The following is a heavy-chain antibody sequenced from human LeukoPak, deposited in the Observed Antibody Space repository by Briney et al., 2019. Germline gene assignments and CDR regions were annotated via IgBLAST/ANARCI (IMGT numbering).Heavy chain of an antibody. D-gene: IGHD3-3*01. CDR3: ARERTIFGVGYYYMDV. V-gene: IGHV1-69*06. J-gene: IGHJ6*03. Sequence: ASVKVSCKASGYTFTSYAMHWVRQAPGQGLEWLGGIIPVFGTANYAQKFQGRVTITADKSTNTAYMELSSLRSEDTAVYYCARERTIFGVGYYYMDVWGKGTTVTVS. CDR1: GYTFTSYA. CDR2: IIPVFGTA.